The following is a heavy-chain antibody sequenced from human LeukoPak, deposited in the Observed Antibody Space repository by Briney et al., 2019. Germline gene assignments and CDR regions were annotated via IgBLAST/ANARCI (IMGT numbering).Heavy chain of an antibody. V-gene: IGHV4-59*01. CDR1: GVSISTYY. CDR2: IYYSGST. J-gene: IGHJ4*02. CDR3: ARGRRWLQFLFDY. D-gene: IGHD5-24*01. Sequence: PSETLSLTCTVSGVSISTYYWTWIRQPPGKGLEWIGYIYYSGSTNYNPSLKSRVTISVDTSRNQFSLNLNSVTAADTAVYYCARGRRWLQFLFDYWGQGTLVTVSS.